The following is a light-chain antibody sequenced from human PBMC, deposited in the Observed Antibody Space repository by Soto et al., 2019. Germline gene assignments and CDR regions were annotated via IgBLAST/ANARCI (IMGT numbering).Light chain of an antibody. Sequence: EIMLTHTQVTRSCSQGQRTTLSSRASQSISTYLAWYQVKPGQAPRLLIYGASSRATGIPDRFSGSGSGTDFTLTISRLEPEDFAVYYCQQYGSSPTFGQGTKVDIK. V-gene: IGKV3-20*01. J-gene: IGKJ1*01. CDR3: QQYGSSPT. CDR1: QSISTY. CDR2: GAS.